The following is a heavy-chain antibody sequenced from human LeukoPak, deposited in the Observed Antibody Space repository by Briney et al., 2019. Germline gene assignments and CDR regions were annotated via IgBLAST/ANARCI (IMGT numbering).Heavy chain of an antibody. D-gene: IGHD2-15*01. CDR2: IRTKPYGGTT. CDR3: TRQLGSCSGGSCYSSPYYFDY. CDR1: GFTFGDYA. Sequence: GGSLRLSCTASGFTFGDYAMTWFRQAPGKGLGWVGFIRTKPYGGTTEYAASVKGRFTISRDDSKNIAFLQMNSLKTEDTAVYYCTRQLGSCSGGSCYSSPYYFDYWGQGALVTVSS. J-gene: IGHJ4*02. V-gene: IGHV3-49*03.